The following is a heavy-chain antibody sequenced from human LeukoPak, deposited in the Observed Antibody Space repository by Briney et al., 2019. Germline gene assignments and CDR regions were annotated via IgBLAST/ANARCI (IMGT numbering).Heavy chain of an antibody. CDR2: IIWNSGSI. Sequence: PGGSLRLSCAASGFTFDDYAMHWVRQAPGKGLEWVSGIIWNSGSIGYADSVKGRFTISRDNAKNSLYLQMSSLRGEDTALYYCAKDRRNDFDYWGQGTLVTVSS. V-gene: IGHV3-9*01. CDR3: AKDRRNDFDY. D-gene: IGHD1-14*01. J-gene: IGHJ4*02. CDR1: GFTFDDYA.